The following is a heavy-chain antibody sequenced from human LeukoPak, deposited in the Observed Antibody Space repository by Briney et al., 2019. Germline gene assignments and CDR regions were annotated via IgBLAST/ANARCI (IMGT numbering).Heavy chain of an antibody. Sequence: KPSQTLSLTCTVSDDSITSPNYYWSWVRQPAGKGLEWIGHIYTTGNTYYKPSFKSRVIMSIDTSKKSFSLNLTSVTAADTAIYYCGRGVFDWIVSSYWYFDLWGRGTLVSVSS. V-gene: IGHV4-61*09. CDR2: IYTTGNT. CDR1: DDSITSPNYY. CDR3: GRGVFDWIVSSYWYFDL. J-gene: IGHJ2*01. D-gene: IGHD3-9*01.